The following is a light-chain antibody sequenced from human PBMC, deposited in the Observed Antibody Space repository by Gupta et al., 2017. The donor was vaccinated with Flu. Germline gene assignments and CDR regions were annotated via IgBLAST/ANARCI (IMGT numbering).Light chain of an antibody. J-gene: IGKJ1*01. CDR2: ATS. Sequence: DIQMTQSPSSLSASVGDKVTITCRASQSISSLLHWYQQKPGKAPKLLIYATSSLQIGVPSRFSGSGSGTDFTLTISRLQREDFATYYCQQSYSPSWTFGQGTKVEIK. CDR1: QSISSL. V-gene: IGKV1-39*01. CDR3: QQSYSPSWT.